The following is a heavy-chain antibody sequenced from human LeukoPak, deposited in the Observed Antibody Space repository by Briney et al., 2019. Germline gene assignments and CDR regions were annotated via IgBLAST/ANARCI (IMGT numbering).Heavy chain of an antibody. Sequence: ASVKVSCKASGYTFTSYGISWVRQAPGQGLEWMGWISAYNGNTNYAQKLQGRVTMTTDTSTSTAYMELRSLRSDDTAVYYCARDGDGYNYEGYVGFDPWGQGTLVTVSS. D-gene: IGHD5-24*01. V-gene: IGHV1-18*01. CDR2: ISAYNGNT. CDR1: GYTFTSYG. J-gene: IGHJ5*02. CDR3: ARDGDGYNYEGYVGFDP.